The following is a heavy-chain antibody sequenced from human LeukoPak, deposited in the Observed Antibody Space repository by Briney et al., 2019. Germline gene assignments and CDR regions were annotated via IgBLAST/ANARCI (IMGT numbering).Heavy chain of an antibody. D-gene: IGHD6-13*01. V-gene: IGHV4-59*12. CDR2: IYHSGST. Sequence: SETLSLTCTVSGGSISSYYWSWIRQPPGKGLEWIGYIYHSGSTYYNPSLKSRVTISVDRSKNQFSLKLSSVTAADTAVYYCARVGSSWYFDYWGQGTLVTVSS. CDR3: ARVGSSWYFDY. J-gene: IGHJ4*02. CDR1: GGSISSYY.